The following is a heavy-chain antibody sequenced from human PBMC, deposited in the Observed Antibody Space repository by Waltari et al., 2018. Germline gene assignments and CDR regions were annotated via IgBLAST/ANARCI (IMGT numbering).Heavy chain of an antibody. V-gene: IGHV4-38-2*02. D-gene: IGHD5-12*01. J-gene: IGHJ3*02. CDR3: ARDRGLRRLSTFEI. CDR1: GYSISSGYY. CDR2: CYHSGST. Sequence: QVQLQESGPGLVKPSETLSLTCAVSGYSISSGYYWGWIRQPPGKGLEWIGRCYHSGSTYYNPSLKSRITISVDTSKSQFSLKLSSVTAADTAVYYCARDRGLRRLSTFEIWGQGTMVTVSS.